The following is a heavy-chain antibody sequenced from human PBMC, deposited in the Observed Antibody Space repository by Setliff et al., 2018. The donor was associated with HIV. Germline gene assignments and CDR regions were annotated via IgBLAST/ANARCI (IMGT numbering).Heavy chain of an antibody. D-gene: IGHD6-6*01. V-gene: IGHV3-7*03. CDR1: VSTFSEYW. CDR3: ARIYRSSWPFDACDI. J-gene: IGHJ3*02. Sequence: PGGSLRLSCAASVSTFSEYWMTWVRQAPGKGLEWLANIKQDESEIYYVDSVRGRFTVSRDNARNSLYLQMNSLRAEDTAIYYCARIYRSSWPFDACDIWGQGTMVTVSS. CDR2: IKQDESEI.